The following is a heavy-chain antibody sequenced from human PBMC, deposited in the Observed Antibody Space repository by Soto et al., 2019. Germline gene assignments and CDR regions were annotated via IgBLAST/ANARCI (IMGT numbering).Heavy chain of an antibody. CDR2: IKSKSAVETT. Sequence: EVQLVESGGGLVKPGGSLRLSCAASGFSFRTTWMAWVRQAPGKGLEWVGRIKSKSAVETTEYADPEKGRFTISRDDSKDTHYLHMDILKTGDTAMYYCSTGSPFSGSVLDYWGQGTLVTVSS. V-gene: IGHV3-15*05. CDR1: GFSFRTTW. D-gene: IGHD1-26*01. J-gene: IGHJ4*02. CDR3: STGSPFSGSVLDY.